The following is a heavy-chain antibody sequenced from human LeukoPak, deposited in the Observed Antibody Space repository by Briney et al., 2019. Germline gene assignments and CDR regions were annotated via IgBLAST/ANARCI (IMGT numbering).Heavy chain of an antibody. V-gene: IGHV1-2*02. D-gene: IGHD3-10*01. J-gene: IGHJ6*02. CDR1: GYTFTGYY. CDR2: INVNSGGT. CDR3: ARDRGYGSGSYYNVLNYYYYYGMDV. Sequence: ASVKVSCKASGYTFTGYYIHWVRQAPGQGLEWLGWINVNSGGTNYALRFQGRVTMTRDTSISTAYMELSRLRSDDTAVYYCARDRGYGSGSYYNVLNYYYYYGMDVWGQGTTVTVSS.